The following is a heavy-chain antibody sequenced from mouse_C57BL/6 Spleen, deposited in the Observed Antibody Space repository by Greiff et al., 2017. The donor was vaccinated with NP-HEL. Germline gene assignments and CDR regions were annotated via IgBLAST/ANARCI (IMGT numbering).Heavy chain of an antibody. CDR1: GYTFTSYG. J-gene: IGHJ4*01. V-gene: IGHV1-81*01. Sequence: QVQLQQSGAELARPGASVKLSCKASGYTFTSYGISWVKQRTGQGLEWIGEIYPRSGNTYYNEKFKGKATLTADKSSSTAYMELRSLTSEDSAVYFWARGGAGKGDAMDYWGQGTSVTVSS. CDR3: ARGGAGKGDAMDY. CDR2: IYPRSGNT. D-gene: IGHD2-1*01.